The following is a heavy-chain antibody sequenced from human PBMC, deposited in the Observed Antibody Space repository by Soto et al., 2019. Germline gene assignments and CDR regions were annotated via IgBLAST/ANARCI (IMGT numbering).Heavy chain of an antibody. CDR3: ARDEAAQYYFDY. J-gene: IGHJ4*02. Sequence: GGSLRLSCAASGFTFSSYWMHWVRQVPGKGLVWVSRINSDGSSTSYADSVKGRFTISRDNAKNTLYLQMNSLRAEDTAVYYCARDEAAQYYFDYWGRGTLVTVSS. D-gene: IGHD6-13*01. V-gene: IGHV3-74*01. CDR1: GFTFSSYW. CDR2: INSDGSST.